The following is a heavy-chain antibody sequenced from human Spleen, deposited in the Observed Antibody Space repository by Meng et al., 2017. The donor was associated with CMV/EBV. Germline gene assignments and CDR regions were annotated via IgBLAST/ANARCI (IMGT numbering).Heavy chain of an antibody. V-gene: IGHV3-15*07. CDR2: ITRETAGGAI. Sequence: ASVFNFRHAWMTWVRQAPGKGLEWVGRITRETAGGAIDYAAPVAGRFTISRDDSKTTLYLEMNSLKTDDTAVYYCAKGGPLGSYFDYWGQGALVTVSS. J-gene: IGHJ4*02. CDR1: VFNFRHAW. D-gene: IGHD1-26*01. CDR3: AKGGPLGSYFDY.